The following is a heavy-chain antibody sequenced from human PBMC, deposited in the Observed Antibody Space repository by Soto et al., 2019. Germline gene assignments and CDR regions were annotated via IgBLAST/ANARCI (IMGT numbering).Heavy chain of an antibody. V-gene: IGHV1-3*05. CDR3: ARAWVVVTAPDY. J-gene: IGHJ4*02. CDR2: INAGNGNT. Sequence: QVQLVQSGAEEKKPGASVQVSCKASGYTFTSYAMHWVRQAPGQRLEWMGWINAGNGNTKYSQKFQGRVTITRDTSASTAYMERSSLRSEDTAVYYCARAWVVVTAPDYWGQGTLVTVSS. D-gene: IGHD2-21*02. CDR1: GYTFTSYA.